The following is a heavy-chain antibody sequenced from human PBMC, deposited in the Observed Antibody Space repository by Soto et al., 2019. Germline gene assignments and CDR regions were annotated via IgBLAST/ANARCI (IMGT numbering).Heavy chain of an antibody. CDR1: GYTFTSYD. D-gene: IGHD5-18*01. J-gene: IGHJ6*02. Sequence: ASVKVACKASGYTFTSYDINSVRQATGQGLEWMGWMNPNSGNTGYAQKFQGRVTMTRNTSISTAYMELSSLRSEDTAVYYCARRGGGYSYGYPYYSGMDVWGQGITVTVSS. CDR2: MNPNSGNT. CDR3: ARRGGGYSYGYPYYSGMDV. V-gene: IGHV1-8*01.